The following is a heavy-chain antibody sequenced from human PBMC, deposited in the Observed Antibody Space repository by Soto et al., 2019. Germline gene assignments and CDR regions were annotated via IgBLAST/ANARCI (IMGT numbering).Heavy chain of an antibody. CDR3: ARTTAVPNTPRSRYFFDY. J-gene: IGHJ4*02. CDR1: GDSISSASYF. V-gene: IGHV4-61*01. Sequence: SETLSLTCTVSGDSISSASYFWCWIRQPPGKGLEWIGYVYYSGTTNYNPSLKSRVTISVDLSKNQFSLRLSSVTTADTALYYCARTTAVPNTPRSRYFFDYWGQGTLVTVSS. CDR2: VYYSGTT. D-gene: IGHD4-17*01.